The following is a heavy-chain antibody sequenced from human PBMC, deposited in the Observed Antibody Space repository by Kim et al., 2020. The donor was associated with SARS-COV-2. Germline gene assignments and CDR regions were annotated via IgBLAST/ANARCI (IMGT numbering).Heavy chain of an antibody. Sequence: GGSLRLSCAASGFTFSSYGMHWVRQAPGKGLEWVAVISYDGSNKYYADSVKGRFTISRDNSKNTLYLQMNSLRAEDTAVYYCAKVKSEMATIWVLCHWGQGTLVTVSS. CDR3: AKVKSEMATIWVLCH. J-gene: IGHJ4*02. V-gene: IGHV3-30*18. D-gene: IGHD5-12*01. CDR1: GFTFSSYG. CDR2: ISYDGSNK.